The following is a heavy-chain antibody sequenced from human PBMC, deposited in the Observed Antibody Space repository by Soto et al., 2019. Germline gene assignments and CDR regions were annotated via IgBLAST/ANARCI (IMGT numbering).Heavy chain of an antibody. Sequence: SETLSLTCTVSGGSISSSSYYWGWIRQPPGKGLEWIGSTYYSGSTYYNPSLKSRVTISVDTSKNQFSLKLSSVTAADTAVYYCARMDYDFWSGYYIPFDYWGQGTLVTVSS. D-gene: IGHD3-3*01. V-gene: IGHV4-39*01. CDR3: ARMDYDFWSGYYIPFDY. J-gene: IGHJ4*02. CDR2: TYYSGST. CDR1: GGSISSSSYY.